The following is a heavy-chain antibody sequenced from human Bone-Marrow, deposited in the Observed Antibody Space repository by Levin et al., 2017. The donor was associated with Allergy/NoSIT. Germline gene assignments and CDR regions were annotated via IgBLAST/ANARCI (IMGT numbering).Heavy chain of an antibody. J-gene: IGHJ4*02. V-gene: IGHV3-74*01. CDR3: ARDLGFLDY. CDR1: GFTFTNSW. CDR2: INSDGTTT. Sequence: LSLTCAASGFTFTNSWMHWVRQAPGKGLVWVSRINSDGTTTRYADSVKGRFTISRDNAKNTVYLQMNSLRAEDTALYYCARDLGFLDYWGQGTLVTVSS.